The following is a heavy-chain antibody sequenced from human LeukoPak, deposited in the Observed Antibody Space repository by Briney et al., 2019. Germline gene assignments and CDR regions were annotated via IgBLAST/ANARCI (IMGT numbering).Heavy chain of an antibody. CDR3: AKRGAGSSTIRWFDP. CDR1: GFTFSSYA. Sequence: GGSLRLSCAASGFTFSSYAMSWVRQAPGKGLEWVSAISGSGGSTYYADSVTGRFTISRDNSKNTLYLQMNSLRAEDTAVYYCAKRGAGSSTIRWFDPWGQGTLVTVSS. V-gene: IGHV3-23*01. J-gene: IGHJ5*02. D-gene: IGHD2-2*01. CDR2: ISGSGGST.